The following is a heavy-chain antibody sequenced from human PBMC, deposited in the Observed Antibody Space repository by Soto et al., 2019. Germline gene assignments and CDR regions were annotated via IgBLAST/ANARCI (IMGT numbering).Heavy chain of an antibody. Sequence: GASVKVSCKASGYTFTGYYMHWVRQAPGQGLEWMGWINPNSGGTNYAQKFQGWVTMTRDTSISTAYMELSRLRSDDTAVYYCARDRGIAVAGPDAFDIWGQGTMVTVS. V-gene: IGHV1-2*04. CDR1: GYTFTGYY. CDR2: INPNSGGT. J-gene: IGHJ3*02. CDR3: ARDRGIAVAGPDAFDI. D-gene: IGHD6-19*01.